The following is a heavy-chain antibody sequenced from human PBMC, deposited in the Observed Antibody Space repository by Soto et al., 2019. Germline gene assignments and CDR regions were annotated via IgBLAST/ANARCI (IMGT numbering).Heavy chain of an antibody. D-gene: IGHD1-1*01. V-gene: IGHV4-59*08. J-gene: IGHJ4*02. CDR1: GGSISSYY. Sequence: PSETLSLTCTVSGGSISSYYWSWIRQPPGKGLEWIGYIYYSGGTNYNPSLKSRVTISVDSSKNHFSLKLSSVTAADTAVYFCARSSTTVTTLDYWGQVILVTFSS. CDR3: ARSSTTVTTLDY. CDR2: IYYSGGT.